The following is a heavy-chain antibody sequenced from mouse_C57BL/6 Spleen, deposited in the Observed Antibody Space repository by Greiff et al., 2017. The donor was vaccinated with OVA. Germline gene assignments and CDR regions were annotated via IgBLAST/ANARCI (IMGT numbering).Heavy chain of an antibody. D-gene: IGHD2-5*01. Sequence: DVHLVESGEGLVKPGGSLKLSCAASGFTFSSYAMSWVRQTPEKRLEWVAYISSGGDYIYYADTVKGRFTISSDTARNTLYLQMSSLKSEDTAMYYCTRVYSNYFDYWGQGTTLTVSS. CDR2: ISSGGDYI. J-gene: IGHJ2*01. CDR3: TRVYSNYFDY. V-gene: IGHV5-9-1*02. CDR1: GFTFSSYA.